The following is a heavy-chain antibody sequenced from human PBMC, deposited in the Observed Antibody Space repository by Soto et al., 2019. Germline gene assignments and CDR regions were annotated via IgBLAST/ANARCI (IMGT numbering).Heavy chain of an antibody. CDR3: ARDRSAISALDIVLMVYATPAAYYYYGMDV. J-gene: IGHJ6*02. Sequence: GGSLRLSCAASGFTFSSYAMHWVRQAPGKGLEWVAVISYDGSNKYYADSVKGRFTISRDNSKNTLYLQMNSLRAEDTAVYYCARDRSAISALDIVLMVYATPAAYYYYGMDVWGQGTTVTVSS. V-gene: IGHV3-30-3*01. CDR1: GFTFSSYA. D-gene: IGHD2-8*01. CDR2: ISYDGSNK.